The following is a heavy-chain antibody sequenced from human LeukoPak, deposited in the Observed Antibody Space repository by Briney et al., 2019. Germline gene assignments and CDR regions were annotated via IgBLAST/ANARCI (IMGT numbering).Heavy chain of an antibody. Sequence: PSETLSLTCAVYGGSFSGYYWGWIRQPPGKGLEWIGDINHSGSTNYNPSLKSRVTMSVDTSKNQFSLKLSSVTAADTAVYYCARGGDFWSGYWYYFDYWGQGTLVTVSS. V-gene: IGHV4-34*01. J-gene: IGHJ4*02. CDR1: GGSFSGYY. CDR3: ARGGDFWSGYWYYFDY. D-gene: IGHD3-3*01. CDR2: INHSGST.